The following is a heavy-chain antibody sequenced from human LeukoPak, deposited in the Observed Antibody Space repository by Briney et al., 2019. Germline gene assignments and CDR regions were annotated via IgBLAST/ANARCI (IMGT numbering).Heavy chain of an antibody. D-gene: IGHD3-22*01. CDR1: GGSTSSYY. CDR2: IYYSGST. V-gene: IGHV4-59*01. J-gene: IGHJ4*02. CDR3: ARADSSGYYSVV. Sequence: PSETLSLTCTVSGGSTSSYYWSWIRQPPGKGLEWIGYIYYSGSTNYNPSLKSRVTISVDTSKNQFSLKLSSVTAADTAVYYCARADSSGYYSVVWGQGTLVTVSS.